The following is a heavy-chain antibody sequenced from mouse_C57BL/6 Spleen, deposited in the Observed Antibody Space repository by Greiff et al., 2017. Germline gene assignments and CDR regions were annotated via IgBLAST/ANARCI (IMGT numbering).Heavy chain of an antibody. CDR1: GYTFTSYW. CDR3: AWMVWDVVAY. Sequence: VQLQQPGAELVKPGASVKLSCKASGYTFTSYWMHWVKQRPGQGLEWIEMIHPNSGSTNYNEKFKSKATLTVDKSSSTAYMQLSSLTSEDSAVXYCAWMVWDVVAYWGQGTLVTVSA. CDR2: IHPNSGST. J-gene: IGHJ3*01. V-gene: IGHV1-64*01. D-gene: IGHD1-1*01.